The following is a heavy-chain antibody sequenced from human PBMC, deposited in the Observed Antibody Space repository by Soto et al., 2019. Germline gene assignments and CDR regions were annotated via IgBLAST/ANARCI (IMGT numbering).Heavy chain of an antibody. J-gene: IGHJ4*02. CDR1: GFTVSSNY. CDR3: ALTTYGSSGYYDDD. CDR2: IYSGGSI. D-gene: IGHD3-22*01. Sequence: EVQLVESGGGLVQPGGSLRLSCAASGFTVSSNYMSWVRQAPGKGLEWVSVIYSGGSIYYADSVKGRFTISRDNSKNTLYLQMNSLRAEDTAVYYCALTTYGSSGYYDDDWGQGTLVTGSS. V-gene: IGHV3-66*01.